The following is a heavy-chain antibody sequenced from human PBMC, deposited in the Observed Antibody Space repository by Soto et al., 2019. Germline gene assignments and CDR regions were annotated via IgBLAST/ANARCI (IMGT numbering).Heavy chain of an antibody. D-gene: IGHD1-7*01. CDR1: GYTFTGYY. CDR3: AREVELGPLDY. V-gene: IGHV1-46*01. Sequence: QVQLVQSGAEVKKPGASVKVSCKASGYTFTGYYMHWVRQAPGQGLEWMGIINPSGGSTSYAQKFQGRVTMTRDTSTSTVYMELSSLRSEDTAVYYCAREVELGPLDYWGQGTLVTVSS. CDR2: INPSGGST. J-gene: IGHJ4*02.